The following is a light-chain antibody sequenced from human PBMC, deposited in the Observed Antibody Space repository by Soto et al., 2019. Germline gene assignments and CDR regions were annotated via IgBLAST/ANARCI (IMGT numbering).Light chain of an antibody. Sequence: QLVLTQSPSASASLGASVKLTCTLNSAYSSHAIAWHQQQPEKGPRYLMKVKSDGSHTKGDGIPDRFSGSSSGAERYLIISSLQSEDEADYHCQTWGAGAWVFGGGTKLTVL. V-gene: IGLV4-69*01. CDR3: QTWGAGAWV. J-gene: IGLJ3*02. CDR2: VKSDGSH. CDR1: SAYSSHA.